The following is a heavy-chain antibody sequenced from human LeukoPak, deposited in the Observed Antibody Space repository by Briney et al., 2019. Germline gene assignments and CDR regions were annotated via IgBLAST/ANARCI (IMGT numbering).Heavy chain of an antibody. Sequence: PSETLSLTCTVSGGSISSYYWSWIRQPPGKGLEWIGYIYYSGSTNYNPSLKSRVTISVDTSKNQFSLKLSSVTAADTAVYYCARGDFWSGYYLPSEFDPWGQGTLVTVSS. D-gene: IGHD3-3*01. J-gene: IGHJ5*02. V-gene: IGHV4-59*01. CDR1: GGSISSYY. CDR3: ARGDFWSGYYLPSEFDP. CDR2: IYYSGST.